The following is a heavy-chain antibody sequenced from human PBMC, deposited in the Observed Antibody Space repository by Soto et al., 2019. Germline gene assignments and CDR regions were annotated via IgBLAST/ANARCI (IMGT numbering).Heavy chain of an antibody. Sequence: ASVKVSCKASGYTFITFDINWVRQAAGQGLEWMGWMNPYNGNAGYAHKFQGRVTMTRNTSTSTAYMDLSSLTSDDSAVYFCARRMERPAPTYIDSWGPGTLATV. D-gene: IGHD2-8*01. CDR1: GYTFITFD. CDR3: ARRMERPAPTYIDS. J-gene: IGHJ4*02. V-gene: IGHV1-8*01. CDR2: MNPYNGNA.